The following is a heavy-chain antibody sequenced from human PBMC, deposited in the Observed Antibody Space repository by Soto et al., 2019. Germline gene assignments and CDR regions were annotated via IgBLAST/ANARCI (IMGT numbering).Heavy chain of an antibody. CDR2: IRVYSGDT. CDR1: GYTFSNYG. Sequence: QVQLVQSGAEVKKSWASVKVSCKASGYTFSNYGISWVRQAPGQGLEWMGWIRVYSGDTHYAQNFRGRVTMTADTSTTPAYMELSNLTSDDTDVYFCARSSGKTIFDSWGPGTLVTDSS. CDR3: ARSSGKTIFDS. J-gene: IGHJ4*02. V-gene: IGHV1-18*04.